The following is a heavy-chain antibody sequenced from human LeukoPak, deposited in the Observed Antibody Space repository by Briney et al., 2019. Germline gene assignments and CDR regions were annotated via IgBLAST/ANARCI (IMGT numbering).Heavy chain of an antibody. CDR3: AAQLLSAHHADY. CDR2: FDPEDGET. V-gene: IGHV1-24*01. Sequence: ASVKVSCKVSGYTLTELSMHWVRQAPGKGLEWMGGFDPEDGETIYAQKFQGRVTMTEDTSTDTAYMELSSLRSEDTAVYYCAAQLLSAHHADYWGQGTLVTVSS. CDR1: GYTLTELS. J-gene: IGHJ4*02. D-gene: IGHD2-2*01.